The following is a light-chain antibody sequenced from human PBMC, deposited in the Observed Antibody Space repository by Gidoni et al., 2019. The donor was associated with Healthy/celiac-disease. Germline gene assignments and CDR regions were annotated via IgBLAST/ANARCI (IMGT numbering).Light chain of an antibody. CDR3: QQYYSTLYT. V-gene: IGKV4-1*01. J-gene: IGKJ2*01. Sequence: SVVTHAPESLAVSLGERATINCKSSQSVLYSSNNKNYLAWYQQKPGQPPKLLIYWASTRESGVPDRFSGSGSGTDFTLTISSLQAEDVAVYYCQQYYSTLYTFGQGTKLEIK. CDR2: WAS. CDR1: QSVLYSSNNKNY.